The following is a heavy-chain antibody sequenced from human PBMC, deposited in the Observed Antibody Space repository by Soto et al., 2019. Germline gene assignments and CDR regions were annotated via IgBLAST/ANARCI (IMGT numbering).Heavy chain of an antibody. J-gene: IGHJ4*02. CDR3: ARGSNALGY. V-gene: IGHV3-33*01. CDR2: IWQDGSDK. D-gene: IGHD3-16*01. CDR1: GFTFNSYG. Sequence: GGSLRLSCAASGFTFNSYGMHWVRQAPGKGLEWVAVIWQDGSDKYYADSVKGRFTISRDNAKNTLYLQMNSLRAEDTAVYYCARGSNALGYWGQGTLVTVSS.